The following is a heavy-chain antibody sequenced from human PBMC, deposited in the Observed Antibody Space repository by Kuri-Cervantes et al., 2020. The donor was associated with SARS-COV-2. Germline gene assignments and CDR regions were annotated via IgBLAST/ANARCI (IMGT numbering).Heavy chain of an antibody. CDR1: GGSISSSSYY. J-gene: IGHJ4*02. Sequence: GSLRLSCTVSGGSISSSSYYWGWIRQPPGKGLEWIGSIYYSGSTYYNPSLKSRVTISVDTSKNQFSLKLSSVTAADTAVYYCASYDFWSGYPEIYFDYWGQGTLVTVSS. V-gene: IGHV4-39*01. CDR2: IYYSGST. D-gene: IGHD3-3*01. CDR3: ASYDFWSGYPEIYFDY.